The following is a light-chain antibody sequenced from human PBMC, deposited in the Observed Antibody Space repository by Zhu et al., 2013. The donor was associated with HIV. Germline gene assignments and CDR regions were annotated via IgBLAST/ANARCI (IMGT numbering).Light chain of an antibody. J-gene: IGKJ1*01. Sequence: EIVLTQSPGTLSLSPGERATLSCRASQSVSSSYLAWYQQKPGQAPRLLIYGASSRATGIPDRFSGSGSGTDFTLTISRLEPEDYAVYYCQQYGSSPGTF. CDR1: QSVSSSY. CDR3: QQYGSSPGT. CDR2: GAS. V-gene: IGKV3-20*01.